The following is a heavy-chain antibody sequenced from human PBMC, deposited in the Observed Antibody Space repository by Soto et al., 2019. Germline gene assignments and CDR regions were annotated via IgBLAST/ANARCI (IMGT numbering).Heavy chain of an antibody. Sequence: QVQLQESGPGLVKPSQTLSLTCTVSGGSISNADYHWSWVRQPPGKGLEWIGYIYYSGSSFFNPSIKSRVTMSKDTSKNQFSLRLTSVTAADTAVYYCARAIVVTVGGMDVWGRGTTVTVSS. CDR3: ARAIVVTVGGMDV. D-gene: IGHD5-12*01. J-gene: IGHJ6*02. CDR2: IYYSGSS. CDR1: GGSISNADYH. V-gene: IGHV4-30-4*01.